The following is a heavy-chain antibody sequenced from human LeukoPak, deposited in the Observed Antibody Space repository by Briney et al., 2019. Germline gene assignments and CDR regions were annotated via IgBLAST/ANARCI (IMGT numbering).Heavy chain of an antibody. Sequence: ASVKVSCKVSGYTLTELSMHWVRQAPGTGLEWMGGFDPEDGETIYAQKFQGRVTMTEDTSTDTAYMELSSLRSEDTAVYYCATGPMVRGVIAFDYWGQGTLVTVSS. CDR3: ATGPMVRGVIAFDY. CDR1: GYTLTELS. CDR2: FDPEDGET. D-gene: IGHD3-10*01. J-gene: IGHJ4*02. V-gene: IGHV1-24*01.